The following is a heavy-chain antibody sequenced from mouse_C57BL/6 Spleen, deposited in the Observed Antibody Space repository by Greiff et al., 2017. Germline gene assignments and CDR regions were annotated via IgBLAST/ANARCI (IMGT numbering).Heavy chain of an antibody. CDR3: ARWGLPRGAMDY. J-gene: IGHJ4*01. V-gene: IGHV1-26*01. D-gene: IGHD2-10*01. Sequence: EVQLQQSGPELVKPGASVKISCKASGYTFTDYYMNWVKQSHGKSLEWIGDINPNNGGTSYNQKFKGKATLTVDKSSSTAYMELRSLTSEDSAVYYCARWGLPRGAMDYWGQGTSVTVSS. CDR1: GYTFTDYY. CDR2: INPNNGGT.